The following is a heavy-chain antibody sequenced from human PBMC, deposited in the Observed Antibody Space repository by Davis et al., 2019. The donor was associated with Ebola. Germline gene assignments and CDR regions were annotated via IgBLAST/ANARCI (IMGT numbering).Heavy chain of an antibody. CDR2: ISYDGSNT. D-gene: IGHD4-23*01. V-gene: IGHV3-30-3*01. J-gene: IGHJ4*02. Sequence: GESLKISCAASGFTFSTYAMHWVRQAPGKGLEWVAVISYDGSNTFYADSVKGRFTISRDNSKNMMYLQMNSLRPENTAEYYCASGVGWELDYFDSWSQGTLVTVSS. CDR1: GFTFSTYA. CDR3: ASGVGWELDYFDS.